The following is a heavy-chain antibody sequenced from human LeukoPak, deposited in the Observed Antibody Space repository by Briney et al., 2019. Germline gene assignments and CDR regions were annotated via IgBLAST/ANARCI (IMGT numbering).Heavy chain of an antibody. D-gene: IGHD3-10*01. J-gene: IGHJ4*02. CDR1: GYTFTSYY. Sequence: GASVKVSCKASGYTFTSYYMHWVRQAPGQGLEWMGVINPSGGSTSYAQNFQGRVTLTSDTSTSTVYMDLSSLRSEDTAVYYCARGRYYYGSGSYYNGRLDYWGLGTLVTVSS. CDR3: ARGRYYYGSGSYYNGRLDY. V-gene: IGHV1-46*01. CDR2: INPSGGST.